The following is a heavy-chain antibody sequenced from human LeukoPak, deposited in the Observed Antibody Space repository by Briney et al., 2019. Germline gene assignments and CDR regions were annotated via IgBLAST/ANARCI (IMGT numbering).Heavy chain of an antibody. J-gene: IGHJ4*02. Sequence: AGGSLRLSCAASGFTFSNYSMNWVRQAPGKGLEWVSSISSSSSYIYYADSVKGRFTISRDNSKNTLYLQMNSLRAEDTAVYYCARDPLATGGDPGYYFDYWGQGTLVTVSS. V-gene: IGHV3-21*01. CDR2: ISSSSSYI. D-gene: IGHD1-26*01. CDR1: GFTFSNYS. CDR3: ARDPLATGGDPGYYFDY.